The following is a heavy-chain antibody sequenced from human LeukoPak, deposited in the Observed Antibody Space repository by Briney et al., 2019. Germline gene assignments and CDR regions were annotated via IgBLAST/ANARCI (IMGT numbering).Heavy chain of an antibody. CDR2: ISAYNGNT. Sequence: ASVKVSCKASGYTFTSYGISWVRQAPGQGLEWMGWISAYNGNTNYAQKLQGRVTMTTDTSTSTAYMELRSLRSDDTAVYYCARVAAVAGKNWFDPWGQGTLVTVSS. D-gene: IGHD6-19*01. J-gene: IGHJ5*02. V-gene: IGHV1-18*01. CDR3: ARVAAVAGKNWFDP. CDR1: GYTFTSYG.